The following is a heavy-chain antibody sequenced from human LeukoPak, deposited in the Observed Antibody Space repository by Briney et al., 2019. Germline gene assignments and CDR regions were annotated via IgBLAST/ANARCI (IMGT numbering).Heavy chain of an antibody. CDR3: ARGGGIAAAGPGWFDP. CDR2: IIPIFGTA. CDR1: GGTFSSYA. J-gene: IGHJ5*02. V-gene: IGHV1-69*05. D-gene: IGHD6-13*01. Sequence: ASVKVSCKASGGTFSSYAISWVRQAPGQGLEWMGGIIPIFGTANYAQKFQGRVTITTDESTSTAYMELSSLRSEDTAVYYCARGGGIAAAGPGWFDPWGQGTLVTVSS.